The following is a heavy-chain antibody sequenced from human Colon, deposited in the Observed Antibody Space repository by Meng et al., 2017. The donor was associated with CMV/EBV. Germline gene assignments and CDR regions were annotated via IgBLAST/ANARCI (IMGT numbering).Heavy chain of an antibody. CDR3: AREHSTFDF. Sequence: GESLKISCRGSGYTFSSYYIGWVRQMPGKGLEWMGIIQPGGSSTSYADSVKGRFTISRDNAKNTVFLQMNSLRTEDTAVYYCAREHSTFDFWGQGTLVTVSS. J-gene: IGHJ4*02. D-gene: IGHD6-13*01. CDR1: GYTFSSYY. CDR2: IQPGGSST. V-gene: IGHV3-74*01.